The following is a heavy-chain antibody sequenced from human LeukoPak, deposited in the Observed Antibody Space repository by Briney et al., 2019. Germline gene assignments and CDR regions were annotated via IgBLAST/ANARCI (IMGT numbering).Heavy chain of an antibody. V-gene: IGHV4-59*01. CDR1: GGSISSYY. CDR3: ASQYYYDSSDYGMDV. CDR2: IYYSGST. D-gene: IGHD3-22*01. J-gene: IGHJ6*02. Sequence: PSETLSLTCTVSGGSISSYYWSWIRQPPGKGLEWIGYIYYSGSTNYNPSLKSRVTISVDTSKNQFSLKLSSVTAADTAVYYCASQYYYDSSDYGMDVWGQGTTVTVSS.